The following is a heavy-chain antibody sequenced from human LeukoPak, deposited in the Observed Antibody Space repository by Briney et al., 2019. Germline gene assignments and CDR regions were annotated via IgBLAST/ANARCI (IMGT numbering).Heavy chain of an antibody. V-gene: IGHV1-2*02. CDR1: GYTFTSYG. CDR2: INPNSGGT. Sequence: ASVKVSCKASGYTFTSYGISWVRQAPGQGLEWMGWINPNSGGTNYAQKFQGRVTMTRDTSISTAYMELSRLRSDDTAVYYCARDTGYSYGSSTNTFDYWGQGTLVTVSS. CDR3: ARDTGYSYGSSTNTFDY. D-gene: IGHD5-18*01. J-gene: IGHJ4*02.